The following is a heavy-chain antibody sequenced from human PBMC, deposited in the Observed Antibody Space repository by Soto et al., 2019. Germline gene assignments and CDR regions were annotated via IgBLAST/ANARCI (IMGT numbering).Heavy chain of an antibody. CDR3: ARDQRIAAAGGYWFDP. V-gene: IGHV4-31*03. CDR1: GGSISSGGYY. CDR2: IYYSGST. J-gene: IGHJ5*02. Sequence: QVQLQESGPGLVKPSQTLSLTCTVSGGSISSGGYYWSWIRQHPGKGLEWIGYIYYSGSTYYNPSLKSRVTISVDTSKNQFSLKLSSVTAADTAVYYCARDQRIAAAGGYWFDPWGQGTLVTVSS. D-gene: IGHD6-13*01.